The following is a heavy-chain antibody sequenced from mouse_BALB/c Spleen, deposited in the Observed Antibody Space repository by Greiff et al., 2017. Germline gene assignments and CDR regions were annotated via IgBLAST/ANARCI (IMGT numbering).Heavy chain of an antibody. Sequence: VQLQQSGPGLVKPSQSLSLTCTVTGYSITSDYAWNWIRQFPGNKLEWMGYISYSGSTSYNPSLKSRISITRDTSKNQFFLQLNSVTTEDTATYYCADYRYGFFDYWGQGTTLTVSS. CDR3: ADYRYGFFDY. CDR2: ISYSGST. CDR1: GYSITSDYA. V-gene: IGHV3-2*02. D-gene: IGHD2-14*01. J-gene: IGHJ2*01.